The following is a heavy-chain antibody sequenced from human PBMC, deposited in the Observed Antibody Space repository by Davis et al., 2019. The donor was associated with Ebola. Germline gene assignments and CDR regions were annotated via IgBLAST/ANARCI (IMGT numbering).Heavy chain of an antibody. J-gene: IGHJ4*02. CDR3: ATDSPFDY. D-gene: IGHD3/OR15-3a*01. CDR1: GFTFSGSA. Sequence: GESLKISCAASGFTFSGSAMHWVRQAPGKGLEWVANIERDGKDKYYLDSVKGRFTISRDNAKKAVYLQMNRLRVEDTAVYYCATDSPFDYWGQGTPVTVSS. V-gene: IGHV3-7*03. CDR2: IERDGKDK.